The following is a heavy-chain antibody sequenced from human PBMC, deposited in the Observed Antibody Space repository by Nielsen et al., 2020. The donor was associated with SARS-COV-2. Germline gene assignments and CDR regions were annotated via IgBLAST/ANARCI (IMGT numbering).Heavy chain of an antibody. V-gene: IGHV3-21*01. CDR2: ISSSSSYI. CDR3: AAAGVWFGEFSYFDY. D-gene: IGHD3-10*01. CDR1: GFTFSSYS. J-gene: IGHJ4*02. Sequence: GGSLRLSCAASGFTFSSYSMNWVRQAPGKGLEWVSSISSSSSYIYYADSVKGRFTISRDNAKNSLYLQMNSLRAEDTAVYYCAAAGVWFGEFSYFDYWGQGTLVTVSS.